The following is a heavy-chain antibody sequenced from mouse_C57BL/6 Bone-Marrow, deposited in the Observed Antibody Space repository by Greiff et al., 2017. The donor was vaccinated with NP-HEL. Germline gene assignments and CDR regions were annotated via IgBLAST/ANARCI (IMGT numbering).Heavy chain of an antibody. J-gene: IGHJ2*01. CDR1: GYTFTSYL. CDR3: ARYYDGSSAFDY. CDR2: IDPNSGGT. Sequence: QVQLQQSGAELVKPGASVKLSCKASGYTFTSYLMHWVKQRPGRGLEWIGRIDPNSGGTKYNEKFKSKATLTVDKPSSTAYMQLNSLTSEDSAVYYCARYYDGSSAFDYEGQGTTLTVSS. D-gene: IGHD1-1*01. V-gene: IGHV1-72*01.